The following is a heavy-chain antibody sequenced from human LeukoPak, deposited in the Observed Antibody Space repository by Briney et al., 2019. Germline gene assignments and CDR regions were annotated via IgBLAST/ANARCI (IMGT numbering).Heavy chain of an antibody. Sequence: ASVKVSCKASGYTFTSYDINWVRQATGQGLEWMGWMNPNSGNTGYAQKFQGRVTMTRNTSISTAYMELSSLRSEDTAVYYCARGGPSRYCTNGVCYFNGMDVWGQGTTVTVSS. CDR3: ARGGPSRYCTNGVCYFNGMDV. D-gene: IGHD2-8*01. J-gene: IGHJ6*02. V-gene: IGHV1-8*01. CDR2: MNPNSGNT. CDR1: GYTFTSYD.